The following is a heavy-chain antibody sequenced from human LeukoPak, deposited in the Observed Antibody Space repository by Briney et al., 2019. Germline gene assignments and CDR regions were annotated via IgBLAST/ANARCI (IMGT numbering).Heavy chain of an antibody. V-gene: IGHV3-23*01. J-gene: IGHJ4*02. Sequence: GGSLRLSCAASGFTLSSFAMSWVRQAPGKGLEWVSGISGSAGTTYYADSVKGRFTISRDNSKNTLHLQMHSLRVEDTAVYYCAKDDASDYLYYFDYWGQGTLVTVSS. D-gene: IGHD3-22*01. CDR2: ISGSAGTT. CDR3: AKDDASDYLYYFDY. CDR1: GFTLSSFA.